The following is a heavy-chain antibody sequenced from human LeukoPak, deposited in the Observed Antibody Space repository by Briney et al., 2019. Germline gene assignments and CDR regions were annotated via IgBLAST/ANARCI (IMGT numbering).Heavy chain of an antibody. V-gene: IGHV3-23*01. CDR3: AKGHVAVTTAFHDY. CDR2: ISGSGGST. J-gene: IGHJ4*02. Sequence: GGSLRLSCAASGFSFSSYAMSWVRQVPGKRLEWVSVISGSGGSTYYADSVKGRFTISRDNSKNTLYLQMNSLRAEDTAVYYCAKGHVAVTTAFHDYWGQGTLVTVSS. D-gene: IGHD4-17*01. CDR1: GFSFSSYA.